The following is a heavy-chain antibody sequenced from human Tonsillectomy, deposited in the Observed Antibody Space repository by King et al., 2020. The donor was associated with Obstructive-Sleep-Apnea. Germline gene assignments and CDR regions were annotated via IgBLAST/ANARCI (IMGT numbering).Heavy chain of an antibody. CDR1: GYTFTSYY. J-gene: IGHJ6*02. CDR2: INPSGGST. CDR3: ARTRPKGVVPAAISLRSPYYYGMDV. Sequence: QLVQSGAEVKKPGASVKVSCKASGYTFTSYYMHWVRQAPGQGLEWMGIINPSGGSTSYAQKFQGRVTMTRDTSTSTVYMELSSLRSEDTAVYYCARTRPKGVVPAAISLRSPYYYGMDVWGQGTTVTVSS. D-gene: IGHD2-2*02. V-gene: IGHV1-46*01.